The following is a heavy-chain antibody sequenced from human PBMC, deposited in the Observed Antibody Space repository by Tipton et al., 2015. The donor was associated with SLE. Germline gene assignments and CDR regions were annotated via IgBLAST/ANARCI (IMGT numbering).Heavy chain of an antibody. CDR2: ISYDGSNK. J-gene: IGHJ2*01. Sequence: SLRLSCAASGFTFSSYAMHWVRQAPGKGLEWVAVISYDGSNKYYADSVKGRFTISRDNSKNTLYLQMNSLRAEDTAVYYCARGRNDYGFYWYFDLWGRGTLVTVSS. CDR3: ARGRNDYGFYWYFDL. CDR1: GFTFSSYA. D-gene: IGHD4-17*01. V-gene: IGHV3-30-3*01.